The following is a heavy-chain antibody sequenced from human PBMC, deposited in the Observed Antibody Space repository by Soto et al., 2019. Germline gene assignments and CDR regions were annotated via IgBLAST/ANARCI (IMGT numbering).Heavy chain of an antibody. J-gene: IGHJ4*02. Sequence: GPGVKKSGASVKVSCKTSGYTFTNFGISWVRQAPGQGLEWMGWVTTDKGKTTYAQKFQGRVTMTTDTSTSTAYMELRSLRSDDTAVYYCATRSPAFDYWGQGTLVTVSS. V-gene: IGHV1-18*01. CDR3: ATRSPAFDY. CDR2: VTTDKGKT. CDR1: GYTFTNFG.